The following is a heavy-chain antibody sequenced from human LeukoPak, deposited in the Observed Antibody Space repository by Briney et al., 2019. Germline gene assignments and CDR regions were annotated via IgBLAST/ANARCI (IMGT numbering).Heavy chain of an antibody. CDR3: AGAEDYGDHDY. V-gene: IGHV3-48*04. J-gene: IGHJ4*02. CDR2: ISSSGSTI. Sequence: PGRSLRLSCAASGFTFSSHGMHWVRQAPGKGLEWVSYISSSGSTIYYADSVKGRFTISRDNAKNSLYLQMNSLRAEDTAVYYCAGAEDYGDHDYWGQGTLVTVSS. D-gene: IGHD4-17*01. CDR1: GFTFSSHG.